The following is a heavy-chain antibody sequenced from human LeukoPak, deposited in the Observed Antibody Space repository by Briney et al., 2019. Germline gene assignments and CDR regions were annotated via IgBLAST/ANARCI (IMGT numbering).Heavy chain of an antibody. D-gene: IGHD5-18*01. Sequence: GGSLRLSCAASGFTFSSYAMSWVRQAPGKGLEWVSAISGSGGSTYYADSVKGRFTISRDNAKNTLYLQMNSLRAEDTAVYYCARDRASDTAKPFDYWGQGTLVTVSS. V-gene: IGHV3-23*01. CDR2: ISGSGGST. CDR1: GFTFSSYA. CDR3: ARDRASDTAKPFDY. J-gene: IGHJ4*02.